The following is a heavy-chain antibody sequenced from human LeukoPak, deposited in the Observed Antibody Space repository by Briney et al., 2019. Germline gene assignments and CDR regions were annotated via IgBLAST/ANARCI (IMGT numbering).Heavy chain of an antibody. J-gene: IGHJ4*02. V-gene: IGHV4-39*01. Sequence: SETLSLTCTVSGGSISSSSYYWGWIRQPPGKGLEWIGSIYYSGSTYYNPSLKSRVTISVDTSKNQFSLKLSSVTAADTAVYYCARPKTYCGGDCYGLTQYFDYWGQGALVTVSS. D-gene: IGHD2-21*02. CDR3: ARPKTYCGGDCYGLTQYFDY. CDR2: IYYSGST. CDR1: GGSISSSSYY.